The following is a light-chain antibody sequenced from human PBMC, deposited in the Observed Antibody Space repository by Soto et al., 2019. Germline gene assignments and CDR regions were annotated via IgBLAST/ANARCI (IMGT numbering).Light chain of an antibody. Sequence: QSALTQPASVSGSPGQSITISCTGTSSDVGGYNYVSWYQQHPGKAPKLMIYDVSNRPSGVSNRFSGSKSGNTASLTISGLQPEDDEDYYCSSYTSSSNLYVFGTGTKLTVL. CDR2: DVS. J-gene: IGLJ1*01. V-gene: IGLV2-14*01. CDR1: SSDVGGYNY. CDR3: SSYTSSSNLYV.